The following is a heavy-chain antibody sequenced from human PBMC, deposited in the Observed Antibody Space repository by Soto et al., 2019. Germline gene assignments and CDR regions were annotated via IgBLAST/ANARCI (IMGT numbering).Heavy chain of an antibody. CDR3: ARDDEYSGNGMDV. CDR1: EFTFSNYG. D-gene: IGHD3-10*01. V-gene: IGHV3-33*01. Sequence: QVQLVESGGGVVQPGRSLRLSCAASEFTFSNYGMQWVRQAPGKGLEWVAVILNDGSNRYHADSVKDRFTISRDNSKNTLYLQMNSLRAEDTAVYYCARDDEYSGNGMDVWGQATTVTVS. J-gene: IGHJ6*02. CDR2: ILNDGSNR.